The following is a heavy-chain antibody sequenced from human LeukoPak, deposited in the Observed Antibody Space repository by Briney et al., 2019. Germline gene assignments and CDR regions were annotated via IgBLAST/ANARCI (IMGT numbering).Heavy chain of an antibody. CDR2: ISSSSSYI. Sequence: GGSLRLSCAASGFTFSSYSMNWVRQAPGMGLEWVSSISSSSSYIYYADSVKGRFTISRDNAKNSLYLQMNSLRAEDTAVYYCARDPPTTYDSSGYTLWGQGTMVTVSS. CDR3: ARDPPTTYDSSGYTL. J-gene: IGHJ3*01. V-gene: IGHV3-21*01. CDR1: GFTFSSYS. D-gene: IGHD3-22*01.